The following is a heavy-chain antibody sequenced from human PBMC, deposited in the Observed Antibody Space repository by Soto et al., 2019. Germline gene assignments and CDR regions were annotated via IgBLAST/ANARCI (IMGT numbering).Heavy chain of an antibody. J-gene: IGHJ4*02. D-gene: IGHD3-22*01. CDR1: GFTFNRYS. Sequence: EVQLVESGGGLVKPGGSLRLSCAASGFTFNRYSMNWVRQAPGKGLEWVSSVTSSSSSMLYADSVKGRFTISSDDAKDSLFLQMNSLRADDTAVYYCAREADFASSGYVLDYWGQGTLVTVSS. V-gene: IGHV3-21*02. CDR2: VTSSSSSM. CDR3: AREADFASSGYVLDY.